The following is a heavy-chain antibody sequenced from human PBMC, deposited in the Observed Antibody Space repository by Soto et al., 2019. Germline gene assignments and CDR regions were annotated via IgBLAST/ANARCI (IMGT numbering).Heavy chain of an antibody. CDR3: ARGPVSMIRGFLISGRPSYYFDF. CDR1: GGSITNYS. D-gene: IGHD3-10*01. V-gene: IGHV4-59*01. Sequence: ETLSLTCAVSGGSITNYSWSWIRQPPGKGLEWIGYVYHSGTTNYNPSLQSRVTTSLDRSKNQFSLEVRSVTAADTAVYYCARGPVSMIRGFLISGRPSYYFDFSGQGILVTVSS. J-gene: IGHJ4*02. CDR2: VYHSGTT.